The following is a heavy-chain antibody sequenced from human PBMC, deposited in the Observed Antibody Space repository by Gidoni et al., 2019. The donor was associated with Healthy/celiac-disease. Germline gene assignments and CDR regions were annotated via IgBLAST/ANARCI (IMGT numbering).Heavy chain of an antibody. CDR3: ARQQQLVQGYYYYYMDV. D-gene: IGHD6-13*01. V-gene: IGHV1-69*06. J-gene: IGHJ6*03. CDR1: GGTFSSYA. Sequence: QVQLVQSGAEVKQPGSSVKVSCTASGGTFSSYAISWVRQAPGQGLEWMGGIIPIFGTASYAQKFQGRVTITADKSTSTAYMELSRLRSEDTAVYYCARQQQLVQGYYYYYMDVWGKGTTVTVSS. CDR2: IIPIFGTA.